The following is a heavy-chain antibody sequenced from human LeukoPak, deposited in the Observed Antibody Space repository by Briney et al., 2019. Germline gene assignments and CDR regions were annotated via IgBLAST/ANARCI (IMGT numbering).Heavy chain of an antibody. V-gene: IGHV1-69*06. CDR2: IIPIFGTA. Sequence: ASVKVSCKASGGTFSSYAISWVRQAPGQGLEWMGGIIPIFGTANYAQKFQGRVTITADKSTSTAYMELSSLRSEDTAVYYCATMIVQYYFDYWGQGTLVTVSS. J-gene: IGHJ4*02. CDR3: ATMIVQYYFDY. CDR1: GGTFSSYA. D-gene: IGHD3-22*01.